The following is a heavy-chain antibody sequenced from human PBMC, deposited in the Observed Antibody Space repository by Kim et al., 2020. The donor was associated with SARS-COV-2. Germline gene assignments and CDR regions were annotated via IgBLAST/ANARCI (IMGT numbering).Heavy chain of an antibody. CDR1: GFTFSSYA. CDR3: ARSLAARRSNYYYYYGMDV. J-gene: IGHJ6*02. V-gene: IGHV3-30*04. Sequence: GGSLRLSCAASGFTFSSYAMHWVRQAPGKGLEWVAVISYDGSNKYYADSVKGRFTISRDNSKNTLYLQMNSLRAEDTAVYYCARSLAARRSNYYYYYGMDVWGQGTTVTVSS. D-gene: IGHD6-6*01. CDR2: ISYDGSNK.